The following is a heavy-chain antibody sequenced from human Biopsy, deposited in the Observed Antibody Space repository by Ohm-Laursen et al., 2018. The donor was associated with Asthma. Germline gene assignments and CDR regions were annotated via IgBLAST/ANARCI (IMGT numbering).Heavy chain of an antibody. CDR1: GGSISSSSHY. CDR2: IYYSGST. D-gene: IGHD3-3*01. Sequence: PGTLSLTCTVSGGSISSSSHYWGWIRQSPGKGLEWIGSIYYSGSTYYNPSLKSRVTIFVDTSKNQFFLKLSSVTAADMAVYYCARRITIFGVVAYFDYWGQGTLVTVSS. J-gene: IGHJ4*02. V-gene: IGHV4-39*01. CDR3: ARRITIFGVVAYFDY.